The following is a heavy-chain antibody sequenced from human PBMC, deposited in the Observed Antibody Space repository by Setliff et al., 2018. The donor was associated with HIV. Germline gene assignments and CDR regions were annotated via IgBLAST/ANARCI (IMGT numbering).Heavy chain of an antibody. CDR2: INPNGGST. Sequence: ASVKVSCKASGYTFSDYYMHWVRQAPGQGPEWMGLINPNGGSTIYAQKFEDRLTVTSDTATTTLYMELRSLRFDDTAMYYCASSNWQLVADHWGQGTPVTVSS. CDR1: GYTFSDYY. CDR3: ASSNWQLVADH. D-gene: IGHD6-13*01. J-gene: IGHJ5*02. V-gene: IGHV1-46*01.